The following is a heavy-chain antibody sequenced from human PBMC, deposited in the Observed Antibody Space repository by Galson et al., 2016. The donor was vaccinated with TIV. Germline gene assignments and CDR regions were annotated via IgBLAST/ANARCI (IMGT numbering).Heavy chain of an antibody. D-gene: IGHD5-24*01. CDR1: GFTFSSYS. CDR3: VREGPDGYNPYFDY. V-gene: IGHV3-30*04. J-gene: IGHJ4*02. Sequence: LRLSCAASGFTFSSYSIHCVRQAPGKGLEWVAVISSDGNNEYYAGSVKGRFTISRDNSENTLYLRLNNLRPEDTAVYYCVREGPDGYNPYFDYWGQGTLVTVSS. CDR2: ISSDGNNE.